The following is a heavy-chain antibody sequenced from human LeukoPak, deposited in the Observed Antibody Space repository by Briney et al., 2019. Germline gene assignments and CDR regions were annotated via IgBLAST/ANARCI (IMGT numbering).Heavy chain of an antibody. J-gene: IGHJ4*02. D-gene: IGHD3-22*01. CDR1: GFTVSSNY. V-gene: IGHV3-53*01. CDR3: ARDMYDSSGYYPGDY. CDR2: IYSGGST. Sequence: PGGSLRLSCAASGFTVSSNYMSWVRQAPGKGLEWVSVIYSGGSTYYADSVKGRFTISRDNSKNTLYLQMNSLRAEDTAVYYCARDMYDSSGYYPGDYWGQGTLVTVSS.